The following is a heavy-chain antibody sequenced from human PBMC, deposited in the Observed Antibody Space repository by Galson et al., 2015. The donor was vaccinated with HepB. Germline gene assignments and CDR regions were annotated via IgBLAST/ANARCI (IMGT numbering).Heavy chain of an antibody. CDR3: AREWPVGATWADAFDI. CDR2: IYSGGST. Sequence: SLRLSCAASGFTVSSNYMSWVRQAPGKGLEWVSVIYSGGSTYYADSVKGRFTISRDNSKNTLYLQMNSLRAEDTAVYYCAREWPVGATWADAFDIWGQGTMVTVSS. D-gene: IGHD1-26*01. J-gene: IGHJ3*02. V-gene: IGHV3-66*01. CDR1: GFTVSSNY.